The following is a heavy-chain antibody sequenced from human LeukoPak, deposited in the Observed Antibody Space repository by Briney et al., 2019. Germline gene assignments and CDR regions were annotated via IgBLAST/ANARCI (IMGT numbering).Heavy chain of an antibody. CDR1: GYTFTSYY. Sequence: ASVKVSCKASGYTFTSYYMHWVRQAPGQGLEWMGIINPSGGSTSYAQKFQGRVTMTRDTSTSTVYMELSRPRSEDTAVYYCARDPCQLERRGCWFDPWGQGTLVTVSS. D-gene: IGHD1-1*01. J-gene: IGHJ5*02. CDR2: INPSGGST. CDR3: ARDPCQLERRGCWFDP. V-gene: IGHV1-46*01.